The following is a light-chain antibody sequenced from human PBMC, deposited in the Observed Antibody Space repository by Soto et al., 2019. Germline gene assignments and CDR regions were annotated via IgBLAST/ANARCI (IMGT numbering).Light chain of an antibody. J-gene: IGLJ1*01. Sequence: AVLTQPPPVSAAPGQKVTISCSRSSPNIGNNYASWYQQLPGTAHKLIIYDNNKRHSMIPDRFYGYKYGTSATPGITGLQTGEEAEDYCGAWDSGLYVYVFGAGTRSPS. CDR3: GAWDSGLYVYV. CDR2: DNN. CDR1: SPNIGNNY. V-gene: IGLV1-51*01.